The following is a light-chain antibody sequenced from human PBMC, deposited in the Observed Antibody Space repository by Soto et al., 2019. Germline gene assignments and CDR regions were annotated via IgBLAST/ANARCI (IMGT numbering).Light chain of an antibody. CDR3: QHYNTYSPPYT. V-gene: IGKV1-5*03. Sequence: DIQMTQSPSTLSASVGDRVTITCRASQSISYWLAWYQQKPGKAPNLLIYKATSLESGVPSRLSGSRSRTAFTLTITSLHPDDFATYSCQHYNTYSPPYTFGQGTRLEIK. CDR2: KAT. J-gene: IGKJ2*01. CDR1: QSISYW.